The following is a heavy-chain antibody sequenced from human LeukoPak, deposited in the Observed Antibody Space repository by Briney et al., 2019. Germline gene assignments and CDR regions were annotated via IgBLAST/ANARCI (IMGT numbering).Heavy chain of an antibody. J-gene: IGHJ3*01. D-gene: IGHD3-22*01. CDR2: IYNSANT. CDR1: GDSISSSY. V-gene: IGHV4-59*08. Sequence: TSETLSLTCSVSGDSISSSYWSWIRQPPGKGLEWIGNIYNSANTNYNPSLQSRVTMSVDTSKSQFSLQLTSVSAADTAVYYCARRFSSRSDANGYYYGHDAFDVWGQVTLVTVSS. CDR3: ARRFSSRSDANGYYYGHDAFDV.